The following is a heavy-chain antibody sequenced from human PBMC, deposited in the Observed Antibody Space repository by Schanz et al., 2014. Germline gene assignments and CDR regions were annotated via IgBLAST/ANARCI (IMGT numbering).Heavy chain of an antibody. CDR3: ARGNDIQVWSLDY. CDR2: IYTSGAT. J-gene: IGHJ4*02. CDR1: GDSISSYS. V-gene: IGHV4-4*07. D-gene: IGHD5-18*01. Sequence: QVQLQESGPGLVKPSETLSLTCTVSGDSISSYSWSWIRRPAGKGLEWIGRIYTSGATNYNPSLKSQLTMSVATSKNQVSLKLRSGTAADTAVYYCARGNDIQVWSLDYWGQGTLVTVSS.